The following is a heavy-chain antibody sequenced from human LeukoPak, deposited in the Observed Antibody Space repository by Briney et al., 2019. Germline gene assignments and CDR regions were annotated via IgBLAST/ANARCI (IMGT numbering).Heavy chain of an antibody. CDR2: IIPIFATS. CDR1: GGTFSSYA. CDR3: AYSDGPTRPFDY. V-gene: IGHV1-69*13. J-gene: IGHJ4*02. Sequence: GASVKVSCKASGGTFSSYAFSWVRQAPGQGLEWMGGIIPIFATSNYAQKFQGRVTTTADESSSTAYMELSSLRSEDTAVYYCAYSDGPTRPFDYWGQGTLVTVSS. D-gene: IGHD5-24*01.